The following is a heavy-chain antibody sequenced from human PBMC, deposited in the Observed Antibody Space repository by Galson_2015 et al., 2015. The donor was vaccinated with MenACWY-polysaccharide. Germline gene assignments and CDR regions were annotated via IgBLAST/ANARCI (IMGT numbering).Heavy chain of an antibody. CDR3: AKVGPRSSWTLGLDF. J-gene: IGHJ4*02. Sequence: SLRLSCAASGFSFSAYGMSWVRQAPGRGLEWVSGSGTGGGLYYADSVKGRVTVSRDNSKNTPDLQMNNLRAEDTAVYYCAKVGPRSSWTLGLDFWGQGTQVTVSS. CDR1: GFSFSAYG. V-gene: IGHV3-23*01. D-gene: IGHD6-13*01. CDR2: SGTGGGL.